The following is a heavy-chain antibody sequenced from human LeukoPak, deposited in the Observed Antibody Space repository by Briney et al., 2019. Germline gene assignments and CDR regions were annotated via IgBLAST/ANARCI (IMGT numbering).Heavy chain of an antibody. CDR2: IYYSGST. D-gene: IGHD3-10*01. V-gene: IGHV4-39*07. CDR3: ARREGFSMVRGVRFDY. J-gene: IGHJ4*02. CDR1: GGSISNYY. Sequence: PSETLSLTCTVSGGSISNYYWGWIRQPPGKGLEWIGSIYYSGSTYYNPSLKSRVTISVDTSKNQFSLKLSSVTAADTAVYYCARREGFSMVRGVRFDYWGQGTLVTVSS.